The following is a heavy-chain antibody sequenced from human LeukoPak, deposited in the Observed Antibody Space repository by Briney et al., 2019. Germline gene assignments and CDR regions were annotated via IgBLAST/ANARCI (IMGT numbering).Heavy chain of an antibody. CDR2: ISYDGSNK. J-gene: IGHJ4*02. V-gene: IGHV3-30*04. Sequence: GRSLRLSCAASGFTFSSYAMHWVRQAPGKGLEWVAVISYDGSNKYYADSVKGRFTISRDNSKNTLYLQMNSLRAEDTAVYYCAREGGTGFDYWGQGTLVTVFS. CDR3: AREGGTGFDY. D-gene: IGHD1-1*01. CDR1: GFTFSSYA.